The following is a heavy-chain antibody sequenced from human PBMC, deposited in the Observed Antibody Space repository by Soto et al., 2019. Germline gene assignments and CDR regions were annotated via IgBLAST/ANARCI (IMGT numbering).Heavy chain of an antibody. V-gene: IGHV2-70*11. CDR3: ARTLIVGATTWQKNNWFDP. D-gene: IGHD1-26*01. Sequence: SGPTLVNPTQTLTLTCTFSGFSLSTSGMCVSWIRQPPGKALEWLARIDWDDDKYYSTSLKIRLTISKDTSKNQVVLTMTNMDPVDTATYYCARTLIVGATTWQKNNWFDPWGQGTLVTVS. CDR1: GFSLSTSGMC. CDR2: IDWDDDK. J-gene: IGHJ5*02.